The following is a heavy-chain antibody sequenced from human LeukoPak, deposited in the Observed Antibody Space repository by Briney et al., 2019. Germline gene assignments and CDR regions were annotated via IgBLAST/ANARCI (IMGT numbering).Heavy chain of an antibody. CDR2: IIPIFGTA. D-gene: IGHD6-13*01. CDR3: ATPAAGMIGLHCGFDY. J-gene: IGHJ4*02. CDR1: GGTFSSYA. Sequence: GASVKVSCKASGGTFSSYAISWVRQAPGQGLEWMGGIIPIFGTANYAQKFQGRVTITADESTSTAYMELSSLRSEVTAVYYCATPAAGMIGLHCGFDYWGQGTLVTVSS. V-gene: IGHV1-69*13.